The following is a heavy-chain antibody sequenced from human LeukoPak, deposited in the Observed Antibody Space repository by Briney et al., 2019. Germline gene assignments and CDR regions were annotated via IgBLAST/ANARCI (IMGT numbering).Heavy chain of an antibody. V-gene: IGHV4-38-2*02. CDR1: GYSISSGYY. CDR3: ARDPSGATRVDP. J-gene: IGHJ5*02. Sequence: SETLSLTCTVSGYSISSGYYWGWIRQPPGKGLEWIANIYHSGSTYYNPSLKSRVTISVDTSKNQFSLKLSSVTAADTAVYYCARDPSGATRVDPWGQGTLVTVSS. CDR2: IYHSGST. D-gene: IGHD3-10*01.